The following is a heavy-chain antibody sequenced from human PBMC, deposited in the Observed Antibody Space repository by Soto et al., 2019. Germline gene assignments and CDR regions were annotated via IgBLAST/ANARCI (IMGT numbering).Heavy chain of an antibody. Sequence: DVQLVESGGGLVQPGRSLRLSCAASGFTFDDYAMHWVRQAPGKGLEWVSGISWNSGSIGYADSVKGRFTISRDNAKNSLYLQMNSLRAEDTALYYCAKSSGWYVFFDYWGQGTLVTVSS. CDR2: ISWNSGSI. V-gene: IGHV3-9*01. CDR3: AKSSGWYVFFDY. D-gene: IGHD6-19*01. J-gene: IGHJ4*02. CDR1: GFTFDDYA.